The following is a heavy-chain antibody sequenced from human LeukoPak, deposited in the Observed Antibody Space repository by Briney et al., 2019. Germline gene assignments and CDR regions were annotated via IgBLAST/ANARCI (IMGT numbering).Heavy chain of an antibody. V-gene: IGHV1-8*02. J-gene: IGHJ4*02. CDR1: GYTFTSYY. Sequence: ASVKVSCKASGYTFTSYYMHWVRQAPGQGLEWMGWMNPNSGNTGYAQKFQGRVTMTRNTSISTAYMELSSLRSEDTAVYYCARAQKGGTYYYDSSGYYAVDYWGQGTLVTVSS. CDR3: ARAQKGGTYYYDSSGYYAVDY. CDR2: MNPNSGNT. D-gene: IGHD3-22*01.